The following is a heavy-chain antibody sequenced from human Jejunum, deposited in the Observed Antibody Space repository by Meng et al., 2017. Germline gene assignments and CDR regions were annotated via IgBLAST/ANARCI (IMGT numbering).Heavy chain of an antibody. D-gene: IGHD3-22*01. CDR3: AKGQKYDDSGNSHRVFDS. J-gene: IGHJ4*02. CDR1: GFTFSGYA. Sequence: GGSLRLSCAASGFTFSGYAMSWVRQAPGKGRGWVSAIGEDVVTKYYADSVKGRFTISRDNSKNTLYLQMKGLRVDDTALYYCAKGQKYDDSGNSHRVFDSWGQGTLVTVSS. V-gene: IGHV3-23*01. CDR2: IGEDVVTK.